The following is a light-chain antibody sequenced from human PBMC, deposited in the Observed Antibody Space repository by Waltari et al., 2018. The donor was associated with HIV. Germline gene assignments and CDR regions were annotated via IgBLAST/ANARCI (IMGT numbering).Light chain of an antibody. CDR1: QSISSN. CDR3: QRYDDWPPWT. CDR2: GAS. Sequence: EIVMTQSPATLSVSPGERATLSCRASQSISSNLAWYQQKPGQAPRLLIYGASTRATGVPARFSGSASGTKFALTISNLQSEDFAVYYCQRYDDWPPWTFGQGTKVEMK. V-gene: IGKV3-15*01. J-gene: IGKJ1*01.